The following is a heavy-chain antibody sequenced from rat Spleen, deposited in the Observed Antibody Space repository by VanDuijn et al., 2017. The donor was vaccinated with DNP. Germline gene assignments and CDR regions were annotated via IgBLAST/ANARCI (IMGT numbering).Heavy chain of an antibody. V-gene: IGHV5-22*01. CDR2: IRYDGGTT. J-gene: IGHJ2*01. CDR1: GFTFSDYY. Sequence: EVQLVESGGGLVQPGRSLKLSCAASGFTFSDYYMAWVRQAPTKGLEWVAYIRYDGGTTYYGDSVKGRFTLSRDNAKNTLYLQMNSLRSEDMATYYCVRLYNSGYYFDYWGQGVMVTVSS. D-gene: IGHD4-3*01. CDR3: VRLYNSGYYFDY.